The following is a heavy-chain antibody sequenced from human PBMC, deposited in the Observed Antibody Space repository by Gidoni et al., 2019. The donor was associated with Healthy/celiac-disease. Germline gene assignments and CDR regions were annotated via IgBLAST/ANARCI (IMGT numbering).Heavy chain of an antibody. D-gene: IGHD6-13*01. V-gene: IGHV3-23*01. J-gene: IGHJ4*02. Sequence: EVQLLESGGGLVQPGGSMRLSCAADGFTFSSYAMSWVRQAPGKGLEWVSAISGSGGSTYYADAVKGRFTISRDNSKNTLYLQMNSLRAEDTAVYYCAHYIAAAVFDYWGQGTLVTVSS. CDR1: GFTFSSYA. CDR3: AHYIAAAVFDY. CDR2: ISGSGGST.